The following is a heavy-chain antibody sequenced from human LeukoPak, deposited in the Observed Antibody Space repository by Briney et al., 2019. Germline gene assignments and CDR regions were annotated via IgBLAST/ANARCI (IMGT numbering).Heavy chain of an antibody. J-gene: IGHJ4*02. V-gene: IGHV3-23*01. CDR3: AKAWNYYDSSGYYYFDY. Sequence: GGSLRLSCAASGFTFSSYAMSWVRQAPGKGLEWVSAISGSGGSTYYADSVKGRFTISRDNSKNTPYLQMNSLRAEDTAVYYCAKAWNYYDSSGYYYFDYWGQGTLVTVSS. CDR2: ISGSGGST. CDR1: GFTFSSYA. D-gene: IGHD3-22*01.